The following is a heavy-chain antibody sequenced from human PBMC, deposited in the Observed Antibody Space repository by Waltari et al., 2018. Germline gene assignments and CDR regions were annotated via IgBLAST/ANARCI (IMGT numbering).Heavy chain of an antibody. D-gene: IGHD3-3*01. CDR3: ATYDFWSGYPEY. J-gene: IGHJ4*02. CDR1: GYTLTEFS. Sequence: QVQLVQSGAEVKKPGASVKVSCKVSGYTLTEFSMHWVRQAPGKGLEWMGGFDPEDGETIYAQKFQGRVIRTEDTSTDTAYMELSSLRSEDTAVYYCATYDFWSGYPEYWGQGTLVTVSS. CDR2: FDPEDGET. V-gene: IGHV1-24*01.